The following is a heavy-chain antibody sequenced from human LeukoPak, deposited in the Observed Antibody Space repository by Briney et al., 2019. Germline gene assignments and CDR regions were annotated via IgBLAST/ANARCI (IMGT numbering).Heavy chain of an antibody. CDR3: ARVGAGAARRHGAFDI. CDR1: RFTFSSYG. V-gene: IGHV3-30*03. D-gene: IGHD6-6*01. CDR2: ISYDGSNK. Sequence: GGSLRLSCAASRFTFSSYGMHWVRQAPGKGLEWVAVISYDGSNKYYADSVKGRFTISRDNSKNTLYLQMNSLRAEDTAVYYCARVGAGAARRHGAFDIWGQGTMVTVSS. J-gene: IGHJ3*02.